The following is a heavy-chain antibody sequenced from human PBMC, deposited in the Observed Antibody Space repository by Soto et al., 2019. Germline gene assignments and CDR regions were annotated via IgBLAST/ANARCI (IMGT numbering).Heavy chain of an antibody. D-gene: IGHD3-10*01. Sequence: PSETLSLTCTVSGGSVSSGDYFWSWLRQSPGKRLEWIAYIYYSGSTNYNPSLKSRATISVDTSKSQVSLTLTSMTAADAALYYCARYPNYYYYGFDVCGPGPAVPVYS. J-gene: IGHJ6*02. V-gene: IGHV4-61*08. CDR3: ARYPNYYYYGFDV. CDR2: IYYSGST. CDR1: GGSVSSGDYF.